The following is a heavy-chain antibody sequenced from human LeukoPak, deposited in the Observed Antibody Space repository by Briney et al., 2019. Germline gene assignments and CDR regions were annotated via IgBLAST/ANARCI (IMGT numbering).Heavy chain of an antibody. V-gene: IGHV3-23*01. D-gene: IGHD6-13*01. J-gene: IGHJ5*02. CDR1: GFTFSSYA. CDR3: AKGSYSSSWRNWFDP. CDR2: ISGSGGST. Sequence: GGALRLSCAASGFTFSSYAMSWVRQAPGRGLEWVSTISGSGGSTYYADSVKGRFTISRDNSKNTVYLQMNSLGAEDTAVYYCAKGSYSSSWRNWFDPWGQGILVTVSS.